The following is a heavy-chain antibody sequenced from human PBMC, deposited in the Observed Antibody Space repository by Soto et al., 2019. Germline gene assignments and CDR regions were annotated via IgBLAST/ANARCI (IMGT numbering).Heavy chain of an antibody. V-gene: IGHV1-69*12. Sequence: QVQLVQSGAEVKKPGSSVKVSCKASGGTFSSYAISWVRQAPGQGLEWMGGIIPIFGTANYAQKFQGRVTITAYESTRTAYMELSGLRSEDTAVYYCARGGKRFLEQYYFDYWGQGNLVTVSS. CDR2: IIPIFGTA. D-gene: IGHD3-3*01. CDR3: ARGGKRFLEQYYFDY. CDR1: GGTFSSYA. J-gene: IGHJ4*02.